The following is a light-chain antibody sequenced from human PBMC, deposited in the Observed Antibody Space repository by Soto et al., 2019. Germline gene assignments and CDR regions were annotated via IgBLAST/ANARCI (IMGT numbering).Light chain of an antibody. J-gene: IGKJ4*01. CDR3: QQYYNWPSLT. Sequence: EIVMTQSPATLSVSPGERATLSCRASQDISCRLAWYQQKPGQAPRLLIYGASTGATGIPDRFSGSGAGTEFTLTISSLQSEDSAVYYCQQYYNWPSLTFGGGTKVEIK. V-gene: IGKV3-15*01. CDR1: QDISCR. CDR2: GAS.